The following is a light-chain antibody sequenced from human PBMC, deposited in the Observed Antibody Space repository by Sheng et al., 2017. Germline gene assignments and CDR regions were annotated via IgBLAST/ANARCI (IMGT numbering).Light chain of an antibody. J-gene: IGLJ2*01. CDR3: LLSSGDSWI. CDR2: NIN. Sequence: QTVVIQEPSLTVSPGGTVTLTCASSTGTVTSGFYPNWFQQKPGQTPRALIYNINNKHSWTPARFSGSLLGGKAALTLSGAQPDDEADYYCLLSSGDSWIFGGGTKLTVL. V-gene: IGLV7-43*01. CDR1: TGTVTSGFY.